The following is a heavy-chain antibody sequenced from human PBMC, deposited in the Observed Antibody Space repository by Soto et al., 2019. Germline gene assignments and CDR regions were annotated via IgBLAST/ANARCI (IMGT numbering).Heavy chain of an antibody. CDR2: IIPIFGTA. J-gene: IGHJ4*02. D-gene: IGHD3-3*01. CDR1: GGTFSSYA. Sequence: QVQLVQSGAEVKKPGSSVKVSCKASGGTFSSYAISWVRQALGQGLEWMGGIIPIFGTANYAQKFQGRVTITADESTSTAYLELGSLRSEGTAVYYCARAPSGSGYSYAFDYWGQGPMVTVSS. CDR3: ARAPSGSGYSYAFDY. V-gene: IGHV1-69*12.